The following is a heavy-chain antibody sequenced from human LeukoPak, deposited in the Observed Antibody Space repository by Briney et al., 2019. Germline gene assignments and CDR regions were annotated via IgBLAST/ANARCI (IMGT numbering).Heavy chain of an antibody. D-gene: IGHD3-10*01. CDR1: GYTFTGYY. Sequence: ASVKVSCKASGYTFTGYYMHWVRQAPGQGLEWMGWINPNSGGTNYAQKFQGRVTMTRDTSISTAYMELRSLRSDDTAVYYCARKRRGVTHDAFDIWGQGTMVTVSS. CDR3: ARKRRGVTHDAFDI. J-gene: IGHJ3*02. V-gene: IGHV1-2*02. CDR2: INPNSGGT.